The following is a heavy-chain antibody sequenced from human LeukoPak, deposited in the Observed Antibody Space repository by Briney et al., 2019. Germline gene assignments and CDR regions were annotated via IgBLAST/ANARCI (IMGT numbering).Heavy chain of an antibody. D-gene: IGHD6-13*01. V-gene: IGHV3-9*01. CDR1: GFTFDDYA. J-gene: IGHJ4*02. CDR3: AKSPGTAAEGIV. CDR2: ISWNSGNI. Sequence: GRSLRLSRAASGFTFDDYAMHWVRQAPGKGLEWVSGISWNSGNIGYADSVKGRFTISRDNAKNSLYLQMNSLRAEDTALYYCAKSPGTAAEGIVWGRGTLVTVSS.